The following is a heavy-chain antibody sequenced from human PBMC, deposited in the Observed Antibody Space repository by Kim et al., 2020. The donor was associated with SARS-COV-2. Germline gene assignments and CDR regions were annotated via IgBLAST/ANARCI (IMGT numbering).Heavy chain of an antibody. CDR1: GGSLSSGSYY. D-gene: IGHD2-8*01. Sequence: SETLSLTCTVSGGSLSSGSYYWSWIRQPPGKGLEWIGYIYYSGTTKYNPSLKSRVTITVDTSKNQFSLKLSSVTAADTAVYYTTGTFWDHWRQRTLVTVS. CDR3: TGTFWDH. CDR2: IYYSGTT. J-gene: IGHJ4*02. V-gene: IGHV4-61*01.